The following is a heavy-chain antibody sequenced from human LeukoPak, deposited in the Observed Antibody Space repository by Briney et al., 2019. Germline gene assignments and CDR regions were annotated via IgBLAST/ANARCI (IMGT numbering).Heavy chain of an antibody. CDR3: VKDGSGSYYTYYFDY. CDR1: GFTFSSYA. Sequence: PGGSLRLSCAASGFTFSSYAMHWVRQAPGKGLGWVAVISYDGSNKYYADSVKGRFTISRDNSKNTLYLQMSSLRAEDTAVYYCVKDGSGSYYTYYFDYWGQGTLVTVSS. CDR2: ISYDGSNK. D-gene: IGHD3-10*01. J-gene: IGHJ4*02. V-gene: IGHV3-30*14.